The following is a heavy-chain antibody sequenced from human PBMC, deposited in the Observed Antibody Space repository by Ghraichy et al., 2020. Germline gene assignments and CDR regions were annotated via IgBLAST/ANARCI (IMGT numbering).Heavy chain of an antibody. Sequence: GGSLRLSCAASGFTFSSYSMNWVRQAPGKGLEWVSSISSSSSYIYYADSVKGRFTISRDNAKNSLYLQMNSLRAEDTAVYYCARDSTGFGELVDYWGQGTLVTVSS. CDR2: ISSSSSYI. J-gene: IGHJ4*02. V-gene: IGHV3-21*01. CDR1: GFTFSSYS. D-gene: IGHD3-10*01. CDR3: ARDSTGFGELVDY.